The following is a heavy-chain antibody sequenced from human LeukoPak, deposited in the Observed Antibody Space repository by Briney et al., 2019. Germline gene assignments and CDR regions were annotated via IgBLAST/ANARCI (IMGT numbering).Heavy chain of an antibody. Sequence: SETLSLTCTVSGGSISSSSYYWSWIRQPPGKGLEWIATINYSGSTYYNPSLKSRVTISVDTSKNQFSLKLSSVTAADTTVYYCARYVVYGSGFHYFDYWGQGTLVTVSS. V-gene: IGHV4-39*01. CDR1: GGSISSSSYY. CDR3: ARYVVYGSGFHYFDY. D-gene: IGHD3-10*01. CDR2: INYSGST. J-gene: IGHJ4*02.